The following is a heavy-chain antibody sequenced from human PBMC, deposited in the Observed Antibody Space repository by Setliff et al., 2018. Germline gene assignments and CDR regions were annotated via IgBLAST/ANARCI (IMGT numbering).Heavy chain of an antibody. CDR2: TIPMFGTT. Sequence: ASVKVSCKASGATFSSHGISWVRQAPGQGLEWMGGTIPMFGTTEYAQKFQGRLTIITDESTNTAFMQLSSLRSDDTAVYYCVREGVDSRSSTDYRYYMDVWGKGTTVTAP. D-gene: IGHD3-22*01. CDR1: GATFSSHG. V-gene: IGHV1-69*05. CDR3: VREGVDSRSSTDYRYYMDV. J-gene: IGHJ6*03.